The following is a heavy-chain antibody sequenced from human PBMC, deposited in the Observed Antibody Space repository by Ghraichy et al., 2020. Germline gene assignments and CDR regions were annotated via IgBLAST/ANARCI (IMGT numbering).Heavy chain of an antibody. J-gene: IGHJ4*02. CDR2: IYHSGST. D-gene: IGHD6-19*01. V-gene: IGHV4-38-2*02. CDR3: AREGSGNSFDL. CDR1: GYSISSGYY. Sequence: SQTLSLTCTVSGYSISSGYYWGWIRQPPGKGLEWIANIYHSGSTYYNLSLKSRVTISVDTSKNQFSLKLSSVTAADTAVYYCAREGSGNSFDLWGQGTLVTVSS.